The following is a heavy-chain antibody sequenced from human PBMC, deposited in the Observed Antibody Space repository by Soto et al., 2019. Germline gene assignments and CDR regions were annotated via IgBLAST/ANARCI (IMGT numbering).Heavy chain of an antibody. V-gene: IGHV1-69*13. CDR1: GGTFSSYA. CDR3: ARGVGYSYGYGYFDY. D-gene: IGHD5-18*01. CDR2: IIPIFGTA. J-gene: IGHJ4*02. Sequence: SVKVSCKASGGTFSSYAISWVRQAPGQGLEWMGGIIPIFGTANYAQKFQGRVTITADESTSTAYMELSSLRSEDTAVYYCARGVGYSYGYGYFDYWGQGTLVTVSS.